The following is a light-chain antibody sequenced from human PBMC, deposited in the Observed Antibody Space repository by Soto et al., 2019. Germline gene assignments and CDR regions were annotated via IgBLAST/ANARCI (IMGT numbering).Light chain of an antibody. CDR3: QQYYSTPRT. J-gene: IGKJ2*01. V-gene: IGKV4-1*01. Sequence: DIVMTQSPDSLAVSLGERATINCKSSQSVLYSSNNKNYLAWYQQKPGQPPKLLIYWASTRESGVPDRFSGGGSGTDLTRTISSLQAEDVAVYYCQQYYSTPRTFGQGAKLEFK. CDR2: WAS. CDR1: QSVLYSSNNKNY.